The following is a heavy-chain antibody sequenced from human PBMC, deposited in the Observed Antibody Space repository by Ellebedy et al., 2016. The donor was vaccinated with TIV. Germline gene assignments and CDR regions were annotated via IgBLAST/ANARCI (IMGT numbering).Heavy chain of an antibody. CDR3: AKDRFYGDDYFDY. Sequence: LSLTCVASGFNFRNYAMSWVRQAPGKGLEWVSSVGGDTTTTYYADSVKGRFTISRDNSQNTMYLQMNSLRAEDTAVYYCAKDRFYGDDYFDYWGQGILVTVSS. J-gene: IGHJ4*02. D-gene: IGHD4-17*01. CDR2: VGGDTTTT. CDR1: GFNFRNYA. V-gene: IGHV3-23*01.